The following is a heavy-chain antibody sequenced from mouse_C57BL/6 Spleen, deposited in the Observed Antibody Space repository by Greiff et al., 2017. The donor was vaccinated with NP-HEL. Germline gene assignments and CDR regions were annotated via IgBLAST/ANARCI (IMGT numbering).Heavy chain of an antibody. V-gene: IGHV1-81*01. CDR2: IYPRSGNT. CDR1: GYTFTSYG. J-gene: IGHJ1*03. CDR3: ARCTTVSRGYFDV. D-gene: IGHD1-1*01. Sequence: QQSCKASGYTFTSYGISWVKQRTGQGLEWIGEIYPRSGNTYYNEKFKGKATLTADKSSSTAYMELRSLTSEDSAVYFCARCTTVSRGYFDVWGTGTTVTVSS.